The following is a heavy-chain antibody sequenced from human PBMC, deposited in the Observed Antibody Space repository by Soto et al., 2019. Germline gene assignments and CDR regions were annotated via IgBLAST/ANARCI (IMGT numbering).Heavy chain of an antibody. D-gene: IGHD2-2*01. CDR1: GYTFTSYT. CDR2: INTGNGNA. V-gene: IGHV1-3*04. Sequence: ASVKVSCKSSGYTFTSYTIHWVRQAPGQRLEWMGWINTGNGNAKYSQKFQGRVTITRDTSASTAYMELSSLRSEDTAVYYCAVVPTHPIWGQGTMVTVS. CDR3: AVVPTHPI. J-gene: IGHJ3*02.